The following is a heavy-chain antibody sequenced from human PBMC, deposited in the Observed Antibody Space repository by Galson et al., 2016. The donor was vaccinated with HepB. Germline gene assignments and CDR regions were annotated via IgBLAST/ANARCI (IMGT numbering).Heavy chain of an antibody. CDR2: ISSSISYT. V-gene: IGHV3-11*06. Sequence: SLRLSCAASGFTFSDYYLSWIRQAPGKGLEWISYISSSISYTYYADAVKGRFTSSRDNAENSLYLQMNSLNVEDKDVYYCAGGTMIRGLTWVQGTLVTVSS. J-gene: IGHJ4*02. D-gene: IGHD3-10*01. CDR1: GFTFSDYY. CDR3: AGGTMIRGLT.